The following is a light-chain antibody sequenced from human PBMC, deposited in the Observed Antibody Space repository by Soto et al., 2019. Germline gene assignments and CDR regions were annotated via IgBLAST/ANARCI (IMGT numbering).Light chain of an antibody. J-gene: IGKJ2*01. V-gene: IGKV3-15*01. CDR3: QQYDSWPPYT. CDR2: GAS. CDR1: QSISIN. Sequence: EIVMTQSPAILSVSPGERATLSCRASQSISINLAWYQQKLGQAPRLLIYGASTRATDIPARFSGSGSGTEFSLTISSLQSEDFAIYYCQQYDSWPPYTFGHGTK.